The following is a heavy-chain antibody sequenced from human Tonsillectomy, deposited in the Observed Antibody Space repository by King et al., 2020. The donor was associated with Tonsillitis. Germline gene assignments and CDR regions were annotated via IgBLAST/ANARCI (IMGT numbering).Heavy chain of an antibody. D-gene: IGHD1-26*01. Sequence: VQRVESGGGLVQPGGSLRLSCAASGFTFSSYGMSWVRQAPGKGLEWVSTISGSGGSTYYADSVKGRFTISRDKSKNTLFLQMNSLRAEDTAVYYCAKDLVMGATFYWGQGTLVTVSS. CDR1: GFTFSSYG. J-gene: IGHJ4*02. CDR3: AKDLVMGATFY. CDR2: ISGSGGST. V-gene: IGHV3-23*04.